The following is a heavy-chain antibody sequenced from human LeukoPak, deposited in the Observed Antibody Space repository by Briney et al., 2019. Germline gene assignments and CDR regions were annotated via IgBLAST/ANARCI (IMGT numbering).Heavy chain of an antibody. Sequence: GGSLTLSCAASGFTFSDYYMSWIRQAPGKGLEWISYISSSGSTIYYADSEKGRFTISRDNAKNSLYLQMNSLRAEDTAVYYCARDLMLLWWWLPHRFDYWGQGTLVTVSS. J-gene: IGHJ4*02. CDR1: GFTFSDYY. D-gene: IGHD2-21*02. CDR2: ISSSGSTI. CDR3: ARDLMLLWWWLPHRFDY. V-gene: IGHV3-11*01.